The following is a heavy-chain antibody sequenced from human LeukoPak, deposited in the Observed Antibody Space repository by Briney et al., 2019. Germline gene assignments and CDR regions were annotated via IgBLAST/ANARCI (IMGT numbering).Heavy chain of an antibody. CDR1: GGSITDYY. D-gene: IGHD1-1*01. J-gene: IGHJ6*02. CDR3: ARDSVAAIGTGYYYGMDV. V-gene: IGHV4-59*12. CDR2: DYYSGSS. Sequence: SETLSLTCTVSGGSITDYYWGWIRQPPGKGLEWTGYDYYSGSSNYNPSLKSRVTISVDTSKNQFSLKLSSVTAADTAVYYCARDSVAAIGTGYYYGMDVWGQGTTVTVSS.